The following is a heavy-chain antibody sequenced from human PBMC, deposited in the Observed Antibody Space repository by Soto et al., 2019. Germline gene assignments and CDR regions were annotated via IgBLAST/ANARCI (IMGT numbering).Heavy chain of an antibody. Sequence: QVQLVESGGGVVQPGRSLRLSCAASGFTFSSYGMHWVRQAPGKGLDRVAVISYDGTNKYYADSVKGRFTISRDNSKTTMYMQMNSLRAEDRGVYYCSDGEGFDYWGEGTLVTASS. CDR1: GFTFSSYG. D-gene: IGHD3-10*01. J-gene: IGHJ4*02. V-gene: IGHV3-30*03. CDR2: ISYDGTNK. CDR3: SDGEGFDY.